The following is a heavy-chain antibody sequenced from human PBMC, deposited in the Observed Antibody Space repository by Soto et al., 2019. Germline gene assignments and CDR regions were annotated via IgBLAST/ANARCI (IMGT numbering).Heavy chain of an antibody. J-gene: IGHJ4*02. CDR3: AREMPSTYYFDY. V-gene: IGHV3-23*01. CDR1: GFTFSNYA. CDR2: ISSSGGST. D-gene: IGHD2-2*01. Sequence: GGSLRLSCAASGFTFSNYAMSWVRQAPGKGLEWVSTISSSGGSTYYTDSVKGRSTISRDTSTSTVYMEVSSLRSEDTAVYYCAREMPSTYYFDYWGQGALVTVSS.